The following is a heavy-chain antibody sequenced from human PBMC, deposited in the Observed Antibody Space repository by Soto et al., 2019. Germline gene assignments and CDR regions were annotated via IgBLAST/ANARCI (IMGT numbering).Heavy chain of an antibody. CDR2: IYHSGST. CDR3: AREGRGYSYGPPDY. CDR1: GYSISSGYY. J-gene: IGHJ4*02. Sequence: SETLSLTCAVSGYSISSGYYWGWIRQPPGKGLEWIGSIYHSGSTYYNPSLKRRVTISVDTSKNQFSLKLSSVTAADTAVYYCAREGRGYSYGPPDYWGQGTLVTVSS. D-gene: IGHD5-18*01. V-gene: IGHV4-38-2*02.